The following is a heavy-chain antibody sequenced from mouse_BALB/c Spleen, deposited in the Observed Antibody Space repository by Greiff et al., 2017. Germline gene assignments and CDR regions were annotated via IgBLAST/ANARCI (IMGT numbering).Heavy chain of an antibody. Sequence: VQLQQSGPGLVAPSQSLSITCTVSGFSLTDYGVSWIRQPPGKGLEWLGVIWGGGSTYYNSALKSRLSISKDNSKSQVFLKMNSLQTDDTAMYYCAKHYYGSSAWFAYGGQGTLVTVSA. J-gene: IGHJ3*01. CDR1: GFSLTDYG. CDR2: IWGGGST. D-gene: IGHD1-2*01. V-gene: IGHV2-6-5*01. CDR3: AKHYYGSSAWFAY.